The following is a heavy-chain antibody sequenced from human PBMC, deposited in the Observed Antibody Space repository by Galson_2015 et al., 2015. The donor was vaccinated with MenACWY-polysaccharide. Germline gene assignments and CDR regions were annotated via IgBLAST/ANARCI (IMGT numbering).Heavy chain of an antibody. CDR3: ARDRGYNWNDWYFDL. D-gene: IGHD1-1*01. CDR2: TYSGGST. CDR1: GFTVSSNY. J-gene: IGHJ2*01. Sequence: SLRLSCAASGFTVSSNYMSWVRQAPGKGLEWVSVTYSGGSTYYADAVKGRFTISRDSSKNTVYLQMNSLRADDTAVYYCARDRGYNWNDWYFDLWGRGTLVTVSS. V-gene: IGHV3-53*01.